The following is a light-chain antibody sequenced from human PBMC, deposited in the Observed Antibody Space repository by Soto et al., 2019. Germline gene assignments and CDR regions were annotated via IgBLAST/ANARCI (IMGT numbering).Light chain of an antibody. J-gene: IGLJ2*01. Sequence: QSVLTQPPSASGSPGQSVTISCTGTSSDVGGYNYVSWYQQHPGKAPKLMIYEVSKRPSGVSERFSGSNSGNTASLTVSGLKAEDESDYYCSSYAGSNKVVFGGGTKLTVL. CDR2: EVS. CDR3: SSYAGSNKVV. V-gene: IGLV2-8*01. CDR1: SSDVGGYNY.